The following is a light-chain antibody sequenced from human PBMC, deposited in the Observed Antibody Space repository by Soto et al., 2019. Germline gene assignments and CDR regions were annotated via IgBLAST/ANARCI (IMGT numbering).Light chain of an antibody. CDR3: QHYYTYPYT. V-gene: IGKV1-5*03. CDR1: QNINNL. Sequence: DIQMTQSPSTLSASVGGRVTISCRASQNINNLLAWYQQKPGKVPKLLIYKASSLESGVPSRFSGSGSGTDFTLTISSLQPDDFATYYCQHYYTYPYTFGQGTKLDIK. CDR2: KAS. J-gene: IGKJ2*01.